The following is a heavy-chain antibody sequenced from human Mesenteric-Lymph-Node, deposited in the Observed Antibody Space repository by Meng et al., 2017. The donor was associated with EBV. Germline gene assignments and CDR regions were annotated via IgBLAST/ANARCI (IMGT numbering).Heavy chain of an antibody. V-gene: IGHV4-4*03. J-gene: IGHJ4*02. Sequence: PRRTRSLTSAVSGASIRGPNWWSWVRQPPGKGLEWIGEVYHSGSTNYNPSLKSRVSMSVDTSKNHFSLKLTSVTAADTAMYYCAEVLNGYYYFDYWGQGTLVTVSS. D-gene: IGHD3-22*01. CDR3: AEVLNGYYYFDY. CDR1: GASIRGPNW. CDR2: VYHSGST.